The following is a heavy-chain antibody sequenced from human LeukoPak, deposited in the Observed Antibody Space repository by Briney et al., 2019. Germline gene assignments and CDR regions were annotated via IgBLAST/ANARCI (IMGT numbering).Heavy chain of an antibody. Sequence: ASVKVSCKASGYTFTSYSINWVRQAPGQGLEWTGWIGTYNGNSNYAQKLQGRVTMTTDTSTSTAYMELRSLRSDDTAMYYCAKDRWRDGSSSFDNWGQGTLVTVSS. V-gene: IGHV1-18*01. CDR3: AKDRWRDGSSSFDN. CDR2: IGTYNGNS. CDR1: GYTFTSYS. J-gene: IGHJ4*02. D-gene: IGHD6-6*01.